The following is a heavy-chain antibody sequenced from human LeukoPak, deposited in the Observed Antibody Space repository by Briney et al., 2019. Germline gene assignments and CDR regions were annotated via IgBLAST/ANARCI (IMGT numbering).Heavy chain of an antibody. CDR1: GGSISSYY. CDR3: ARAVAVAGTRRFDY. CDR2: VYSNGST. Sequence: SETLSLTCTVSGGSISSYYWSWIRQPPGKGLEWIGFVYSNGSTNYNPSPKSRVTISLDTSKNQFSLKISSVTAADTAVYYCARAVAVAGTRRFDYWGQGTLVPVSS. V-gene: IGHV4-59*01. D-gene: IGHD6-19*01. J-gene: IGHJ4*02.